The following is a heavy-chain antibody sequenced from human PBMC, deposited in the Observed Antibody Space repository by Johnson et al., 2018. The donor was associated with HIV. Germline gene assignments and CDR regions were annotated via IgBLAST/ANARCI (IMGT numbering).Heavy chain of an antibody. CDR3: ARERGSSGYYGDDAFDI. V-gene: IGHV3-53*01. D-gene: IGHD3-22*01. J-gene: IGHJ3*02. CDR2: IYSGGST. CDR1: GFTVSSNY. Sequence: VQLVESGGGLIQPGGSLRLSCAASGFTVSSNYMSWVRQAPGKGLEWVSVIYSGGSTYYADSVKGRFTISIDNSKNTLYLQMNSLRAEDTAVYYCARERGSSGYYGDDAFDIWGQGTMVTVSS.